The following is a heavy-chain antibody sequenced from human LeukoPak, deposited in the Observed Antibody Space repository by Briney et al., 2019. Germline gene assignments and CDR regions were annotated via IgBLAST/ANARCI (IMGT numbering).Heavy chain of an antibody. D-gene: IGHD3-3*01. V-gene: IGHV1-46*01. Sequence: GASVKVSCKASGYTFTSYYMHWVRQAPGQGLEWMGIINPSGGSTSYAQKFQGRVTMTRDTSTSTVYMELSSLRSEDTAVYYCARDTIFGVAPYYYYMDVWGKGTTVTVSS. CDR3: ARDTIFGVAPYYYYMDV. CDR1: GYTFTSYY. J-gene: IGHJ6*03. CDR2: INPSGGST.